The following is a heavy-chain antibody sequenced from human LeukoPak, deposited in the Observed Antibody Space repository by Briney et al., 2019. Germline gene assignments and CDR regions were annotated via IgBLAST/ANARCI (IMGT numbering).Heavy chain of an antibody. CDR2: IYSGGST. D-gene: IGHD5-24*01. Sequence: GGSLRLSCVASGFTVSSYYVSWVRQAPGKGLEWVSVIYSGGSTYYADSVKGRFTISRDNSKNTLYLQMNSLRAEDTAVYYCAGERWDLWGRGTLVTVSS. V-gene: IGHV3-53*01. CDR3: AGERWDL. CDR1: GFTVSSYY. J-gene: IGHJ2*01.